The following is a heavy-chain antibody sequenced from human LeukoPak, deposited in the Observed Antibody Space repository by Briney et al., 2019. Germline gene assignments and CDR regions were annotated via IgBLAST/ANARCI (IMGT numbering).Heavy chain of an antibody. CDR3: AREGDYEAGQGYYFDY. CDR2: INAGNGNT. CDR1: GYTFTSYA. Sequence: ASVKVSCKASGYTFTSYAMHWVRQAPGQGLEWMGWINAGNGNTKYSQRFQGRVTITRDTSASTAYMELSSLRSEDTAVYYCAREGDYEAGQGYYFDYWGQGTLVTVSS. J-gene: IGHJ4*02. D-gene: IGHD4-17*01. V-gene: IGHV1-3*01.